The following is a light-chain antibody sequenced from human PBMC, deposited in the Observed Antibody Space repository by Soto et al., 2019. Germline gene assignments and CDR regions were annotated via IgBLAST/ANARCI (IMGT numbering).Light chain of an antibody. Sequence: ALTQPRSVSGSPGQSVTISCTGTSSDVGGYKYVSWYQQHPGKAPKLIIYDVSERSSGVPDRFSGSKSGNTASLTISGLQAEDEADYYCCSHAGSVTVSVFGSATKATVX. J-gene: IGLJ6*01. V-gene: IGLV2-11*01. CDR1: SSDVGGYKY. CDR2: DVS. CDR3: CSHAGSVTVSV.